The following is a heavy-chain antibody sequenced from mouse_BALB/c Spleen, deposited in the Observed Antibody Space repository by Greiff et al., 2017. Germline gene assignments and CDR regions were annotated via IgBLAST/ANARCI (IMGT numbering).Heavy chain of an antibody. V-gene: IGHV1S81*02. CDR2: INPSNGGT. CDR3: TRFEYDGAMDY. CDR1: GYTFTSYY. J-gene: IGHJ4*01. Sequence: VQLQQSGAKLVKPGASVKLSCKASGYTFTSYYMYWVKQRPGQGLEWIGEINPSNGGTNFNEKFKSKATLTVDKSSSTAYMQLSSLTSEDSAVYYCTRFEYDGAMDYWGQGTSVTVSS. D-gene: IGHD2-4*01.